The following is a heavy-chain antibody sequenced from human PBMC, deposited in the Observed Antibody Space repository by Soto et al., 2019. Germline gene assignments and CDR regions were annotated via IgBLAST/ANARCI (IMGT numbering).Heavy chain of an antibody. Sequence: EVQLLESGGDLVQPGGSLRLAWAAPGFTFSSYSMSWVRQAPGKGLEWVSTISGRGGSTYYADSVKGRFTSSRDNYKSTLYLQINSLRAEDTAVYYCAKCHPDYYHSSGYLPLDYWVQGTLVTVSS. CDR2: ISGRGGST. CDR1: GFTFSSYS. J-gene: IGHJ4*02. D-gene: IGHD3-22*01. V-gene: IGHV3-23*01. CDR3: AKCHPDYYHSSGYLPLDY.